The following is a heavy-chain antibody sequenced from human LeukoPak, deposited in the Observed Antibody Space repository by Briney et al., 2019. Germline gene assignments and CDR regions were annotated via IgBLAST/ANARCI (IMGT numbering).Heavy chain of an antibody. Sequence: SETLSLTCAVYDGSFSGYYWSWIRQPPGKGLEWIGEINHSGSTNYNPSLKSRVTVSVDTSKNHFSLKLSSVTAADTAVYYCARGPGITAAGNFDYWGQGTLVTVSS. J-gene: IGHJ4*02. D-gene: IGHD6-13*01. CDR3: ARGPGITAAGNFDY. V-gene: IGHV4-34*01. CDR1: DGSFSGYY. CDR2: INHSGST.